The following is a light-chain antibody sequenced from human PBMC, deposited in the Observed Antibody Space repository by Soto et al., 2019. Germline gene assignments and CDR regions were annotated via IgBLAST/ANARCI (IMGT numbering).Light chain of an antibody. CDR3: HQYGRSPL. CDR2: GTS. Sequence: ENVLTQSPGTLSLSPGETASLSCRASRGVGTSYLACYQQKPGQAPRLLLYGTSNRSTGIPDMFSGSGYGTVFNLTISGLEPEDVAVYFCHQYGRSPLFGQETKLEIK. J-gene: IGKJ2*01. V-gene: IGKV3-20*01. CDR1: RGVGTSY.